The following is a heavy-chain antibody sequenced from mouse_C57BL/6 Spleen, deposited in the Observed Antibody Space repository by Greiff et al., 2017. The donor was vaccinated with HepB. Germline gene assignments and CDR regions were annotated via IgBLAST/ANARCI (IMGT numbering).Heavy chain of an antibody. V-gene: IGHV5-4*01. CDR3: SRDMSD. CDR1: GFTFSSYA. CDR2: ISDGGSYT. Sequence: EVKLVESGGGLVKPGGSLKLSCAASGFTFSSYAMSWVRQTPEKRLEWVATISDGGSYTYYPDNVKGRFTISRHNAKNNLYLQMSHLKSEDTAMYYCSRDMSDWGQGTTLTVSS. J-gene: IGHJ2*01.